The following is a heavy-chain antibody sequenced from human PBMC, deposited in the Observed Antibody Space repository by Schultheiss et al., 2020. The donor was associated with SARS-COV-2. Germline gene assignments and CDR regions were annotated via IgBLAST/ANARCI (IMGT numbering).Heavy chain of an antibody. J-gene: IGHJ4*01. CDR3: ARDQGAAVPDY. CDR1: GFTFSSYG. Sequence: GGSLRLSCAASGFTFSSYGMHWVRQAPGKGLEWVAVIWYDVSNKYYADPVKGRFTISRDNSKNEVYLQMNGLRVEDTAVYYCARDQGAAVPDYWGRGTLVTVSS. D-gene: IGHD6-13*01. CDR2: IWYDVSNK. V-gene: IGHV3-33*01.